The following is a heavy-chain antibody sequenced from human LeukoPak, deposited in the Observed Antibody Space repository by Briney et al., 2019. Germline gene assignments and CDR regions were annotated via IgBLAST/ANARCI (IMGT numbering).Heavy chain of an antibody. CDR2: ISSSSSTI. CDR3: ARDANYYDSSGRDY. Sequence: GGSLRLSCAASGFTFSSYSMNWVRQAPGKGLEWVSYISSSSSTIYYADSVKGRFTISRDNAKNSLYLQVNSLRAEDTAVYYCARDANYYDSSGRDYWGQGTLVTVSS. V-gene: IGHV3-48*01. J-gene: IGHJ4*02. CDR1: GFTFSSYS. D-gene: IGHD3-22*01.